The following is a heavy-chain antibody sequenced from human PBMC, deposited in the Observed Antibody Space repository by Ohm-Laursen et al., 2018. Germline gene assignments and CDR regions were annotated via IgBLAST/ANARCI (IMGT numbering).Heavy chain of an antibody. CDR2: ILYTGTT. J-gene: IGHJ4*02. CDR3: ARHVQAHSGSYFAHFDL. CDR1: GDSISTYY. D-gene: IGHD1-26*01. Sequence: PSETLSLTCTVSGDSISTYYWSWIRQPPGKGLEWIGYILYTGTTNYKSSLRSRLTISSDTSKGQLSLKLASVTAADTAIYYCARHVQAHSGSYFAHFDLWGQGALVTVSS. V-gene: IGHV4-59*08.